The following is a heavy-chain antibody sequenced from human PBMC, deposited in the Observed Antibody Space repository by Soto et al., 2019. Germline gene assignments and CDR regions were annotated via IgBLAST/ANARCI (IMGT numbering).Heavy chain of an antibody. CDR1: GFTFSSYA. D-gene: IGHD3-3*01. J-gene: IGHJ6*03. CDR2: ISGSGGST. CDR3: AKELPSYDFWSGLRYYYMDV. Sequence: GESLKISCAASGFTFSSYAMSWVRQAPGKGLEWVSAISGSGGSTYYEDSVKGRFTISRDNSKNTLYLQMNSLRAEDTAVYYCAKELPSYDFWSGLRYYYMDVWGKGTTVTVSS. V-gene: IGHV3-23*01.